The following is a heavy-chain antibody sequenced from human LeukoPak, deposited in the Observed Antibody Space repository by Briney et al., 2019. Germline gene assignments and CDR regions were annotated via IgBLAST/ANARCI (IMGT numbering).Heavy chain of an antibody. CDR3: AKDLGGSATTV. Sequence: PGGSLILSCAASGFTFEYHVMPWVRQAPGKGLEGGASIGWSGDRIGYADAVKGRFTISRDNAKNSLFLKMNSLRVEETALYYCAKDLGGSATTVWGQGTLVTVSS. D-gene: IGHD2-2*01. J-gene: IGHJ4*02. CDR1: GFTFEYHV. CDR2: IGWSGDRI. V-gene: IGHV3-9*01.